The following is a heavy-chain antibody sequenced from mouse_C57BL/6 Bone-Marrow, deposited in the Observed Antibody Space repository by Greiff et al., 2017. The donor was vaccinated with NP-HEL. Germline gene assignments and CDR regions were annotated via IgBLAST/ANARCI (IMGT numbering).Heavy chain of an antibody. J-gene: IGHJ4*01. CDR1: GYTFTSYW. CDR3: ARRSNFDYAMDY. Sequence: QVQLQQPGAELVKPGASVKVSCKASGYTFTSYWMHWVKQRPGQGLEWIGNFHPYNDDTKYNEKFKGKATLTVEKSSSTVYLDLSRLTSDDSAVYYGARRSNFDYAMDYWGQGTSVTVSS. CDR2: FHPYNDDT. V-gene: IGHV1-47*01. D-gene: IGHD1-1*01.